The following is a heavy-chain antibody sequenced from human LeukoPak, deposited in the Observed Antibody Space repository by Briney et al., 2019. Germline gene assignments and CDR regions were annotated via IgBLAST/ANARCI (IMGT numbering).Heavy chain of an antibody. J-gene: IGHJ4*02. CDR3: TAEMPGSSRASDY. CDR1: GSTFSDAW. CDR2: IKSKTDGGTT. D-gene: IGHD2-15*01. Sequence: PGGSLRLSCAASGSTFSDAWMSWVRQAPGMGLEWVGRIKSKTDGGTTDYAAPVKGRFTISRDHSKNTLYLQINSLKTEDSDVYHCTAEMPGSSRASDYWGQGTLVTVSS. V-gene: IGHV3-15*01.